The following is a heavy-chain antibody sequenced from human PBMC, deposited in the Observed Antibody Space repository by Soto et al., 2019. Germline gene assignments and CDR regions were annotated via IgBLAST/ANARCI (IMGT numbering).Heavy chain of an antibody. V-gene: IGHV1-69*06. CDR3: AIVGATYHRIDY. Sequence: VSCKASGGTFSSYAISWVRQAPGQGLEWMGGIIPIFGTANYAQKFQGRVTITADKSTSTAYMELSSLRSEDTAVYYCAIVGATYHRIDYWGQGTLVTVSS. D-gene: IGHD1-26*01. J-gene: IGHJ4*02. CDR1: GGTFSSYA. CDR2: IIPIFGTA.